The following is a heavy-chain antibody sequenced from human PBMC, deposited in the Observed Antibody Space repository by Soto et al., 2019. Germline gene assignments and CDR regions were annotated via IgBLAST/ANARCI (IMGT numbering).Heavy chain of an antibody. CDR2: ISYDGSNK. CDR1: GFTFSSYG. CDR3: ANNYGEWSYFQH. Sequence: QVQLVESGGGVVQPGRSLRLSCAASGFTFSSYGMHWVRQAPGKGLEWVAVISYDGSNKYYADSVKGRFTISRDNSKNTRYLQMNSLRAEDTAVYYCANNYGEWSYFQHWGQGTLVTVSS. J-gene: IGHJ1*01. V-gene: IGHV3-30*18. D-gene: IGHD4-17*01.